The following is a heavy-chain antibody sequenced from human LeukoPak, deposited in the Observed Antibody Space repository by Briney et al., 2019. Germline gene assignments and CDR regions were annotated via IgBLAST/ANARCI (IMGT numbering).Heavy chain of an antibody. J-gene: IGHJ5*02. CDR2: IYPGDSDT. CDR3: ARSGYSSTWPNWLDP. D-gene: IGHD6-13*01. V-gene: IGHV5-51*01. Sequence: GESLKISCKGSGYSFTSYWIGWVRQMPGKGLEWMGIIYPGDSDTRYSPSFQGQVTISADKSISTAYLQWSSLKASDTAMYYCARSGYSSTWPNWLDPWGQGTLVTVSS. CDR1: GYSFTSYW.